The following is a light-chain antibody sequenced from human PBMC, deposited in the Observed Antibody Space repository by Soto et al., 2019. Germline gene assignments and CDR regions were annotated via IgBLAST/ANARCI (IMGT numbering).Light chain of an antibody. CDR1: SGHSSYA. Sequence: QAVVTQSPSASASLGASVKLTCTLSSGHSSYAIAWHQQQPEKGPRYLMKLNSDGSHSKGDGIPDRFSGSSSGAERYLTISSLQYEDEADYYCQTGGTGILFGGGTKLTVL. CDR2: LNSDGSH. J-gene: IGLJ2*01. CDR3: QTGGTGIL. V-gene: IGLV4-69*01.